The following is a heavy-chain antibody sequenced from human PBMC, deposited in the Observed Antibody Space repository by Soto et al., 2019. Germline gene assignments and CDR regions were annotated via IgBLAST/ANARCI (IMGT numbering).Heavy chain of an antibody. Sequence: PSETLSLTCTVSGGSISSGGYYWSWIRQHPGKGLEWIGYIYYSGSTYYNPSLKSRVTISVDTSKNQFSLKLSSVTAADTAVYYCARDSHHPHSSGWYPPYGMDVWGQGTTVTVS. J-gene: IGHJ6*02. CDR1: GGSISSGGYY. D-gene: IGHD6-19*01. CDR3: ARDSHHPHSSGWYPPYGMDV. V-gene: IGHV4-31*03. CDR2: IYYSGST.